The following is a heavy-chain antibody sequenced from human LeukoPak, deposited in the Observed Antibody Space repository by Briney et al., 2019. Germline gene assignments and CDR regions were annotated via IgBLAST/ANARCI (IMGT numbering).Heavy chain of an antibody. D-gene: IGHD6-13*01. J-gene: IGHJ4*02. CDR3: ARGVYIAAAQYGY. Sequence: SETLSLTCTVSGGSIGTYSWNWIRQPPGKGLEWIGYIYYSGTTNYNPSLKSRVTISVDTPKNQFSLKLSSVTAADTAVYYCARGVYIAAAQYGYWGQGALVTVSS. V-gene: IGHV4-59*01. CDR2: IYYSGTT. CDR1: GGSIGTYS.